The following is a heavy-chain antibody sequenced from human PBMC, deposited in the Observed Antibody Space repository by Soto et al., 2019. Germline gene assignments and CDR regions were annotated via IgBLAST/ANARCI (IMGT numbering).Heavy chain of an antibody. CDR3: AHRRPYSNSPEYFFDY. CDR2: IYWDDDK. D-gene: IGHD6-6*01. J-gene: IGHJ4*02. V-gene: IGHV2-5*02. Sequence: QITLKESGPTLVKPTQTLTLTCTSSGISLSTSGVDVGWIRQPPGKALEWLALIYWDDDKRYSPSLKSRLTITKDTSKNQVVLTMTNMDPLDTATYYCAHRRPYSNSPEYFFDYWGQGTLVTVSS. CDR1: GISLSTSGVD.